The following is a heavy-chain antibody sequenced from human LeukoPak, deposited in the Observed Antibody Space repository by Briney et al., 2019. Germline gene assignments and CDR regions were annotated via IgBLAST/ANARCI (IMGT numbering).Heavy chain of an antibody. Sequence: GGSLRLSCTASGFTFGDYAMSWVRQAPGKGLEWVGFIRSKAYGGTTEYAASVKGRFTISRDDSKSIAYLQMNSLKTEDTAVYYCTRDQRYCSGGSCSYANWFDPWGQGTLVTVSP. D-gene: IGHD2-15*01. V-gene: IGHV3-49*04. J-gene: IGHJ5*02. CDR3: TRDQRYCSGGSCSYANWFDP. CDR1: GFTFGDYA. CDR2: IRSKAYGGTT.